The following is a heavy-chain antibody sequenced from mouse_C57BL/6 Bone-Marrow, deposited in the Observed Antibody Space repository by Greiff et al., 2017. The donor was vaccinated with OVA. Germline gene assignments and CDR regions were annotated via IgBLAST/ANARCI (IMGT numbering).Heavy chain of an antibody. J-gene: IGHJ4*01. Sequence: VQLQQSGPELVKPGASVKISCKASGYSFTGYYMNWVKQSPEKSLEWIEEINPSTGGTTYNQKFKAKATLTVDKSSTTAYMQLNSLTSDDAAVYYCARSLFMDYWGQGTSVTVSS. CDR2: INPSTGGT. V-gene: IGHV1-42*01. D-gene: IGHD6-2*01. CDR1: GYSFTGYY. CDR3: ARSLFMDY.